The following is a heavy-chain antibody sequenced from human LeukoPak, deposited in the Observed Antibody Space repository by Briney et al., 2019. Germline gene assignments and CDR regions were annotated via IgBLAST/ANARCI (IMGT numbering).Heavy chain of an antibody. J-gene: IGHJ6*03. CDR1: GYTFTSYD. CDR2: MNPNSGNT. Sequence: ASVKVSCKASGYTFTSYDINWVRQATGQGLEWMGWMNPNSGNTGYAQKFQGRVTITRNTSISTAYMELSSLRSEDTAVHYCARGYGSGWYLWGYYMDVWGKGTTVTVSS. D-gene: IGHD6-19*01. V-gene: IGHV1-8*03. CDR3: ARGYGSGWYLWGYYMDV.